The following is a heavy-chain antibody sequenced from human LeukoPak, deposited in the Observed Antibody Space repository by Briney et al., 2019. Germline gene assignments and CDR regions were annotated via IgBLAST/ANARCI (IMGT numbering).Heavy chain of an antibody. CDR1: GGSIISSNW. J-gene: IGHJ4*02. CDR2: IKQDGSKK. CDR3: ARDGGSYFDY. Sequence: PSGTLSLTCAVSGGSIISSNWWSWVRQPPGKGLEWVANIKQDGSKKSYVDSVKGRFTISRDNAKNTLYLQMNSLRVEDTAVYYCARDGGSYFDYWGQGTLVTVSS. D-gene: IGHD1-26*01. V-gene: IGHV3-7*01.